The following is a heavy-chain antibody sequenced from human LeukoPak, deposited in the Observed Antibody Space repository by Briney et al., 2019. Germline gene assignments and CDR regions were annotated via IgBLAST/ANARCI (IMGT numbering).Heavy chain of an antibody. CDR1: GFTFNYAW. D-gene: IGHD1-26*01. CDR3: TTDLRWELPPHDY. J-gene: IGHJ4*02. Sequence: GGSLRLSCAASGFTFNYAWMSWVRQAPGKGLEWVGRIKSKTDGGTTDYDAPVIGRFTISRDDSKNTLYLQMDSLKTEDTAVYFCTTDLRWELPPHDYWGQGTLVTVSS. V-gene: IGHV3-15*01. CDR2: IKSKTDGGTT.